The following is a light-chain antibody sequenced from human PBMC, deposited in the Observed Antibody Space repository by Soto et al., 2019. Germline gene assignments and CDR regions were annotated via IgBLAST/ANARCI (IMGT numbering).Light chain of an antibody. Sequence: EIVLTQSPATLSLSPGERATLSCRASQSVSTSLAWYQQKPGQAPRLLIYTTSNRATVIPARFSGSGSRTDFTLTISSLEPDDFAVYYCPQGNNWPIFTFGPGTQVDIK. J-gene: IGKJ3*01. CDR2: TTS. CDR1: QSVSTS. CDR3: PQGNNWPIFT. V-gene: IGKV3-11*01.